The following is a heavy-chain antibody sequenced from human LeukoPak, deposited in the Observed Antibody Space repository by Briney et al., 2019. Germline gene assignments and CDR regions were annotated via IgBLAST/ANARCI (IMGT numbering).Heavy chain of an antibody. CDR1: GGSFSGYY. D-gene: IGHD3-22*01. V-gene: IGHV4-34*01. CDR2: INHSGST. Sequence: SETLSLTCAVYGGSFSGYYWSWIRQPPGKGLEWIGEINHSGSTNYNPSLKSRVTISVDTSKNQFSLKLSSVTAADTAVYYCARRLYYYDRSGVRARGAFDIWGQGTMVTVSS. CDR3: ARRLYYYDRSGVRARGAFDI. J-gene: IGHJ3*02.